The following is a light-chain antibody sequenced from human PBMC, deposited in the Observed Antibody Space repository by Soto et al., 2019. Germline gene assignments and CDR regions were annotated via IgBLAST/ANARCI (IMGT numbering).Light chain of an antibody. CDR3: ISYTTSSTFYV. Sequence: QSALTQPASVSGSPGQSITISCTGTSSDVGGYNYVSWYQQHPGKAPKLMIYEVSNRPSGVSNRFSGSKSGNTASLTISGLQAEDEAHYYCISYTTSSTFYVFGTGTKVTVL. J-gene: IGLJ1*01. CDR2: EVS. CDR1: SSDVGGYNY. V-gene: IGLV2-14*01.